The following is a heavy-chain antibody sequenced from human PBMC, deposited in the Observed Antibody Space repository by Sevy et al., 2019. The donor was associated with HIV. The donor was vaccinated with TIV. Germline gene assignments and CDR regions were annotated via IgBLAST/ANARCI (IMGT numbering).Heavy chain of an antibody. CDR2: ISSSSGYI. CDR3: AKDQAFSDSTNWSWFDP. V-gene: IGHV3-21*01. CDR1: GFTFSSYS. Sequence: GWSLRLSCAASGFTFSSYSMNWVRQAPGKGLEWVSSISSSSGYIYYADSVKDRFTISRDNAKNSLYLQMNSLRAEDTAVYYCAKDQAFSDSTNWSWFDPWGQGTLVTVSS. J-gene: IGHJ5*02. D-gene: IGHD6-13*01.